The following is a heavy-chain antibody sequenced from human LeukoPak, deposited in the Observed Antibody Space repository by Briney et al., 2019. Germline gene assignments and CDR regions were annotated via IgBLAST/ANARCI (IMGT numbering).Heavy chain of an antibody. CDR3: ARDFSGSSWSFDY. CDR1: GFTFSSYW. J-gene: IGHJ4*02. CDR2: IKQDGSEK. Sequence: GGSLRLSCAASGFTFSSYWMSWVRQVPGKGLEWVANIKQDGSEKYYVDSVKGRFTISRDNAKNSLYLQMNSLRAEDTAVYYCARDFSGSSWSFDYWGQGTLVTVSS. D-gene: IGHD6-13*01. V-gene: IGHV3-7*01.